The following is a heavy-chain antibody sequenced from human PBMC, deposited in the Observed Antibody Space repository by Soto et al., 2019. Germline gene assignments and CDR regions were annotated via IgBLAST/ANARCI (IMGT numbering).Heavy chain of an antibody. CDR3: AGVLGGATTCFFY. Sequence: ASVKVSCKASGYTFTSYLIHWVRQAPGQGLEWMGIINPSGGSANYAQKFQGRVTMTTDTSTSTAYMELSSLGSEDTAVYYCAGVLGGATTCFFYWGQGTLVTVSS. J-gene: IGHJ4*02. D-gene: IGHD1-26*01. CDR2: INPSGGSA. CDR1: GYTFTSYL. V-gene: IGHV1-46*01.